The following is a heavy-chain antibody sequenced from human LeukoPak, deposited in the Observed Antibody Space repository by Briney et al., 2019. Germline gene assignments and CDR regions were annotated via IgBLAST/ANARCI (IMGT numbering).Heavy chain of an antibody. CDR2: ISYDGSNK. J-gene: IGHJ5*02. CDR3: AKDGSGGCSGGSCYSGWFDP. CDR1: GFTFSSYG. D-gene: IGHD2-15*01. V-gene: IGHV3-30*18. Sequence: PGRSLRLSCAASGFTFSSYGMHWVRQAPGKGLEWVAVISYDGSNKYYADSVKGRFTISRDNSKNTLYLQMNSLRAEDTAVYYCAKDGSGGCSGGSCYSGWFDPWGQGTLVTVSS.